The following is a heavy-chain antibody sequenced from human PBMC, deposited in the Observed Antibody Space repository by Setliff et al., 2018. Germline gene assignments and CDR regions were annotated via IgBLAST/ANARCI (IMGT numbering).Heavy chain of an antibody. CDR2: INHSGST. Sequence: SETLSLTCAVYGGSFSTYYWIWIRQPPGKGLEWIGEINHSGSTNYNPSLKSRVTISVDKSKNQFSLKLSSVTAADTAVYYCARDWLRSSGGFDYWGQGTLVTVSS. CDR3: ARDWLRSSGGFDY. V-gene: IGHV4-34*01. CDR1: GGSFSTYY. D-gene: IGHD5-12*01. J-gene: IGHJ4*02.